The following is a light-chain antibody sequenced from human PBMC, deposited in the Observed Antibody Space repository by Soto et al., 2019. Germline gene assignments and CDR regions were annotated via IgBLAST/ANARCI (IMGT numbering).Light chain of an antibody. CDR2: AAS. CDR3: QQYNNWPRT. J-gene: IGKJ1*01. V-gene: IGKV3-15*01. CDR1: QSLSIN. Sequence: EIVMTQSPATLSVSPGERATLSCRASQSLSINLAWYQQKPGQAPRLLIYAASTRATGIPARFSGSGSGTEFTLTISSLQSEDFAVYYCQQYNNWPRTFGQGTKVAIK.